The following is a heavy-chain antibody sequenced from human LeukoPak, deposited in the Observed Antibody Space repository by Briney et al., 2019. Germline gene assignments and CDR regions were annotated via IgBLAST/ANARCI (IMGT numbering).Heavy chain of an antibody. CDR2: ISVSGGSP. D-gene: IGHD6-19*01. Sequence: PGESLTPSCAPSGLTLSSYAMRWVRQPPRKGLEWVSAISVSGGSPYYADSVKGPFTISRDNSKNTLYLQMNSLRAEDTAVYYCAKDGHSSGNDYWGQGTLVTVSS. CDR3: AKDGHSSGNDY. CDR1: GLTLSSYA. J-gene: IGHJ4*02. V-gene: IGHV3-23*01.